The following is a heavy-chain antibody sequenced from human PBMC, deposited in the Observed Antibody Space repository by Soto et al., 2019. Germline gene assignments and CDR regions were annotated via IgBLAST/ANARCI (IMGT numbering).Heavy chain of an antibody. CDR1: GYSFTTHG. J-gene: IGHJ6*01. CDR3: ARDGSSNWYNGLDV. Sequence: QVQLVQSGAEVKEPGASVKVSCKASGYSFTTHGMHWARQAPGQRLDWMGWINTVNGNARYSQKFQGRVTITRDTFASTIYMELSSLRSEDTAVYYCARDGSSNWYNGLDVWGQGTTVTVSP. CDR2: INTVNGNA. V-gene: IGHV1-3*04. D-gene: IGHD6-13*01.